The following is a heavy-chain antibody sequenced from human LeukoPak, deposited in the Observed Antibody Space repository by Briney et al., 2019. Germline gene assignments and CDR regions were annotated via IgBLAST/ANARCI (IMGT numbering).Heavy chain of an antibody. V-gene: IGHV3-64*01. Sequence: QPGGSLRLSCVASGFSFSAYIMHWVRQAPGKGLEYVSAIRSDGSSTFYPNSVKGRFTISRDNSKSTLYLQMGSLRAEDTAVYYFTRRYGGHSGWSGYHDSWGQRTLVTVSS. CDR2: IRSDGSST. CDR3: TRRYGGHSGWSGYHDS. J-gene: IGHJ4*02. CDR1: GFSFSAYI. D-gene: IGHD6-19*01.